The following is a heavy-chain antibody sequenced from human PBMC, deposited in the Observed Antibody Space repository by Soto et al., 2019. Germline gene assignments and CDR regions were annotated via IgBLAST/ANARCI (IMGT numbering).Heavy chain of an antibody. Sequence: PSETLCLTCAVSGYSISSGYYWGWIRQPRGKGLAWVGSIYHSGSTYYNPSLKSRVTITVDTSNNQLSLKLNSVTAAYTAVDDCARDGNSNTYYYYGRDIWGQWTTATVSS. CDR3: ARDGNSNTYYYYGRDI. CDR2: IYHSGST. J-gene: IGHJ6*02. D-gene: IGHD1-7*01. V-gene: IGHV4-38-2*02. CDR1: GYSISSGYY.